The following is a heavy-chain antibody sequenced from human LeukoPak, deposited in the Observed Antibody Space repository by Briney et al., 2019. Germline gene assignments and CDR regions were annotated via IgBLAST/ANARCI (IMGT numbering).Heavy chain of an antibody. CDR2: IYTSGST. V-gene: IGHV4-4*07. CDR3: ARDGYSSSWKAFDI. CDR1: GGSISSYY. D-gene: IGHD6-13*01. Sequence: SETLSLTCTVSGGSISSYYWSWIRQPAGKGLEWIGRIYTSGSTNYNPSLKSRVTMSVDTSKNQFYLKLSSVTAADTAVYYCARDGYSSSWKAFDIWGQGTMVTVSS. J-gene: IGHJ3*02.